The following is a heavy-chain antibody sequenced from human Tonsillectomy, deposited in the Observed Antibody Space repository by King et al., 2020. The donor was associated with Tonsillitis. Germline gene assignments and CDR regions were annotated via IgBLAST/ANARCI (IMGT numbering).Heavy chain of an antibody. CDR3: AGRLCSIDPCYAVSLYFFDN. Sequence: VQLVESGGGLVQPGGSLRLSCAASGFTFSRYWMTWVRQAPGKGLEWVANIKEDGSEENFVDSVKGRFTISRDNAKNSLYLQMNSLRAEDTAVYYCAGRLCSIDPCYAVSLYFFDNWGQGNVVTLLS. J-gene: IGHJ4*02. CDR2: IKEDGSEE. D-gene: IGHD2-2*01. V-gene: IGHV3-7*01. CDR1: GFTFSRYW.